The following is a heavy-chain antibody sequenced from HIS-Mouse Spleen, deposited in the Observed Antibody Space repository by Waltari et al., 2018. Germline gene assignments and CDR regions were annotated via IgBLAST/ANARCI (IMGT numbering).Heavy chain of an antibody. CDR3: AKGGLMVYAIGDY. V-gene: IGHV3-33*06. CDR1: GFTFSSYG. Sequence: QVQLVESGGGVVQPGRSLRLSCAASGFTFSSYGMHWVRQAPGKGLEWVAVIWYDGSNKYYADSVNGRFTISRDNSKNTLYLQMNSLRAEDTAVYYCAKGGLMVYAIGDYWGQETLVTVSS. J-gene: IGHJ4*02. CDR2: IWYDGSNK. D-gene: IGHD2-8*01.